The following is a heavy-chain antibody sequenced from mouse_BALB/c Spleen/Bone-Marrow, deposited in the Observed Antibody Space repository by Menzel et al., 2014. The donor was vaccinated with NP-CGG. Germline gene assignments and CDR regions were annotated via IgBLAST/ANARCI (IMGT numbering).Heavy chain of an antibody. J-gene: IGHJ4*01. V-gene: IGHV5-6-2*01. CDR1: GFTFSSYY. D-gene: IGHD1-1*01. CDR2: ISSNGDNT. Sequence: EVKLMESGGGLVKLGGSLKLSCAASGFTFSSYYMSWVRQTPEKRLELVAAISSNGDNTYYPDTVKGRFTISRDNAKNTLYLQMSSLKSEDTALYYCARRGISTSEGVGAMGYWGQGTSVTVSS. CDR3: ARRGISTSEGVGAMGY.